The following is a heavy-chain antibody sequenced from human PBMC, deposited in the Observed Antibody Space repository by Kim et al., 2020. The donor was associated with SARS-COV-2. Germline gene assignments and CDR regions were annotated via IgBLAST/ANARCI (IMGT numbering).Heavy chain of an antibody. V-gene: IGHV3-33*01. CDR1: GFTFSSYG. J-gene: IGHJ3*02. CDR3: ARDINFSRHYYDSSGSSAFDI. Sequence: GGSLRLSCAASGFTFSSYGMHWVRQAPGKGLEWVAVIWYDGSNKYYADSVKGRFTISRDNSKNTLYLQMNSLRAEDTAVYYCARDINFSRHYYDSSGSSAFDIWGQGTMVTVSS. D-gene: IGHD3-22*01. CDR2: IWYDGSNK.